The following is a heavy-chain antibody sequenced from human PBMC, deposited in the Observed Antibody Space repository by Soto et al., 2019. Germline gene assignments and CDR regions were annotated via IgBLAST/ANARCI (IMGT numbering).Heavy chain of an antibody. CDR3: ARGPPHHY. CDR1: GGSISIGGYS. Sequence: NPSETLSLTCTVSGGSISIGGYSGSWIRQPPGKGLEWIGYIYHSGNTYYNPSLKSRVTISVDWSKNQFSLTLSSVTAADTAVYYCARGPPHHYWGQGTLVTVSS. CDR2: IYHSGNT. J-gene: IGHJ4*02. V-gene: IGHV4-30-2*01.